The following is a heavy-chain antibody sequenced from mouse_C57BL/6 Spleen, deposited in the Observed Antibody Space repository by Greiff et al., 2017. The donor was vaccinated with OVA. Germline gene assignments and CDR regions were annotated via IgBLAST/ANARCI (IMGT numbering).Heavy chain of an antibody. J-gene: IGHJ3*01. CDR1: GYTFTDYY. CDR3: ARGWAGNWFAY. Sequence: VQLQQSGPELVKPGASVKISCKASGYTFTDYYMNWVKQSHGKSLEWIGDINPNNGGTSYNQKFKGKATLTVDKSSSTAYMELRSLTSEDSAVYYCARGWAGNWFAYWGQGTLVTVSA. CDR2: INPNNGGT. V-gene: IGHV1-26*01. D-gene: IGHD3-3*01.